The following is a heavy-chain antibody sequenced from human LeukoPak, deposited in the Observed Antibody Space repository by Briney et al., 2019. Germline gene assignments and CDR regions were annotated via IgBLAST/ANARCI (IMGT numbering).Heavy chain of an antibody. CDR3: ARATRYNWNDRNPYYFDY. CDR1: GYTFTSNH. CDR2: IIPIFGSA. J-gene: IGHJ4*02. Sequence: SVKVSCKASGYTFTSNHIHCVRQAPGQGLEWMGGIIPIFGSANYAQMFQGRVTITADDSTSTAYMELSSLRSEDTAVYYCARATRYNWNDRNPYYFDYWGQGTLVTVSS. D-gene: IGHD1-20*01. V-gene: IGHV1-69*13.